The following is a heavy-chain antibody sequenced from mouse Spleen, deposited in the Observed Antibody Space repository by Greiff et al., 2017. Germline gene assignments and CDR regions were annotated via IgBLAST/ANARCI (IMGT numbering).Heavy chain of an antibody. CDR2: FYPGSGSI. J-gene: IGHJ4*01. CDR3: ARHEVYDGYLSY. Sequence: VQGVESGAELVEPGASVKLSCKASGYTFTEYTIHWVKQRSGQGLEWIGWFYPGSGSIKYNEKFKDKATLTADKSSSTVYMELSRLTSEDSAVYFCARHEVYDGYLSYWGQGTSVTVSS. D-gene: IGHD2-3*01. V-gene: IGHV1-62-2*01. CDR1: GYTFTEYT.